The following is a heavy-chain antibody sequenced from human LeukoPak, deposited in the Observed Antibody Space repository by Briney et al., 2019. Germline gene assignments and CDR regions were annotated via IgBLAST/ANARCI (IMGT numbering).Heavy chain of an antibody. CDR2: INAYNGNT. D-gene: IGHD3-22*01. CDR3: ARVHSITMIVVVDRFVP. Sequence: ASVKVSCKASGYTFTGYGMNWVRQAPGQGLEWMGWINAYNGNTNYAQKLQDRVTMTTDTSTSTAYMDLRSLRSDDTPVDYCARVHSITMIVVVDRFVPWGQEGQVTVS. J-gene: IGHJ5*02. CDR1: GYTFTGYG. V-gene: IGHV1-18*01.